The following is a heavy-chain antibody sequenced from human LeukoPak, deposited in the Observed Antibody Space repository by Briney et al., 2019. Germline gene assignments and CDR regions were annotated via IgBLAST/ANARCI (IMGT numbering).Heavy chain of an antibody. CDR1: GGTFSSYA. Sequence: ASVKVSCKASGGTFSSYAISWVRQAPGQGLEWMGRIIPILGIANYAQKFQGRVTITADKSTSTAYMELSSLRSEDTAVYYCARERGDGSGWYLGAFDIWGQGTMVTVSS. CDR3: ARERGDGSGWYLGAFDI. D-gene: IGHD6-19*01. V-gene: IGHV1-69*04. J-gene: IGHJ3*02. CDR2: IIPILGIA.